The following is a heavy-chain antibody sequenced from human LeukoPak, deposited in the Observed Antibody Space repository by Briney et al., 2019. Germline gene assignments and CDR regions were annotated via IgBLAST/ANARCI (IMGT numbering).Heavy chain of an antibody. V-gene: IGHV4-39*07. CDR1: GGSISSSSYY. D-gene: IGHD1-26*01. J-gene: IGHJ3*02. CDR3: ARLGVIVGAARAFDI. Sequence: PSETLSLTCTVSGGSISSSSYYWGWIRQPPGKGLEWIGSIYYSGSTYYNPSLKSRVTISVDTSKNQFSLKLSSVTAADTAVYYCARLGVIVGAARAFDIWGQGTMVTVSS. CDR2: IYYSGST.